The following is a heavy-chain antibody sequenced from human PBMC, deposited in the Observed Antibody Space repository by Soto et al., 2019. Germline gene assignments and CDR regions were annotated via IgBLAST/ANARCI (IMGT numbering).Heavy chain of an antibody. D-gene: IGHD3-9*01. CDR2: ISGSGAST. J-gene: IGHJ4*02. Sequence: GGSLRLSCVASGFTFSSYAMTWVRQAPGKGLEWVSRISGSGASTFYADSVKGRFTISRDNSQNTLYLQMNSLRVEDTAVYYCAKNSGFFDVLPYFDSWGQGTQVTVSS. CDR1: GFTFSSYA. V-gene: IGHV3-23*01. CDR3: AKNSGFFDVLPYFDS.